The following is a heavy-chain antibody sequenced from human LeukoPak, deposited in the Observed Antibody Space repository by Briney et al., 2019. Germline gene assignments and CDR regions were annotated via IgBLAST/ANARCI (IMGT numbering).Heavy chain of an antibody. CDR3: ARVHSPYGGPGWFDP. Sequence: PGGSPRLSCAASGFTSSDYYMGWVRQAPGKGLEWVGLTKNKAYSYSTEYAASVEGRFTISRDDSKNPLCLQMNSLKSEDTAVYYCARVHSPYGGPGWFDPWGQGTLVTVSS. V-gene: IGHV3-72*01. CDR1: GFTSSDYY. CDR2: TKNKAYSYST. J-gene: IGHJ5*02. D-gene: IGHD3-10*01.